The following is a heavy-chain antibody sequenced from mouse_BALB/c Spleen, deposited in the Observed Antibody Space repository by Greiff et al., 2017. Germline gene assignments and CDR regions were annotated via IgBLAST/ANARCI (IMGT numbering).Heavy chain of an antibody. V-gene: IGHV1S81*02. J-gene: IGHJ2*01. CDR2: INPSNGRT. CDR1: GYTFTSHW. CDR3: ARGSFYFDY. Sequence: QVQLQQPGAELVKPGASVKLSCKASGYTFTSHWMHWVKQRPGQGLEWIGEINPSNGRTNYNEKFKSKATLTVDKSSSTAYMQLSSLTSEDSAVYYCARGSFYFDYWGQGTTLTVSS.